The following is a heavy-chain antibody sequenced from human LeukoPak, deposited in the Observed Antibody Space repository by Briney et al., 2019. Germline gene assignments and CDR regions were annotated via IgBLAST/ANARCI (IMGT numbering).Heavy chain of an antibody. CDR2: IYYSGST. V-gene: IGHV4-59*01. Sequence: PSETLSLTCTVSGGSISTYYWSWIRQPPGKGLEWIGYIYYSGSTNPNPSLKSRVTISVDTSKNQFSLKLSSVTAADTAVYYCASDRGYSYGYGFDYWGQGTLVTVSS. CDR3: ASDRGYSYGYGFDY. CDR1: GGSISTYY. D-gene: IGHD5-18*01. J-gene: IGHJ4*02.